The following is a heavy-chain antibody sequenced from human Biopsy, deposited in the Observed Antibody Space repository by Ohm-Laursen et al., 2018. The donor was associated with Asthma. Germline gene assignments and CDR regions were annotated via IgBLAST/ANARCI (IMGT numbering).Heavy chain of an antibody. CDR3: VKDIRLQLWGFDS. Sequence: SLRLSCAASRFTYEMHWVRQAPGKGLEWVSYIDKSSSTIYYADSVKGRFTISRDNAKNSLYLQMNSLRGADTALYYCVKDIRLQLWGFDSWGQGTLVTVSS. V-gene: IGHV3-48*03. CDR1: RFTYE. D-gene: IGHD6-13*01. CDR2: IDKSSSTI. J-gene: IGHJ4*02.